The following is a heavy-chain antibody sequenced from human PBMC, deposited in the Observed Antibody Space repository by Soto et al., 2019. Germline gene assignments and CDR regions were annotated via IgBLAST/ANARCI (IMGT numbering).Heavy chain of an antibody. J-gene: IGHJ2*01. CDR3: ARDRGEYPSSCCCHFSH. Sequence: HAGKGPEWVGRLNIAGTINYNPSLKSRITMSMDTSKNQISLHLRSVTAADTAIYYCARDRGEYPSSCCCHFSHWGHGTLVTV. D-gene: IGHD6-19*01. CDR2: LNIAGTI. V-gene: IGHV4-4*07.